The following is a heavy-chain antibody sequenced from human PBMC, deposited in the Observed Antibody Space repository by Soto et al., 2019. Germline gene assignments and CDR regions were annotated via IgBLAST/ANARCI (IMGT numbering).Heavy chain of an antibody. CDR1: GGSISSGGYY. Sequence: SETLSLTCPFSGGSISSGGYYWSWNRQHPGKGLEWIGYIYYSGSTYYNPSLKSRVTILVDTSKNQFSLKLSSVTAADTAVYYCAGGYDSSGYYREIDYWGQGTLVTVSS. CDR3: AGGYDSSGYYREIDY. D-gene: IGHD3-22*01. J-gene: IGHJ4*02. CDR2: IYYSGST. V-gene: IGHV4-31*03.